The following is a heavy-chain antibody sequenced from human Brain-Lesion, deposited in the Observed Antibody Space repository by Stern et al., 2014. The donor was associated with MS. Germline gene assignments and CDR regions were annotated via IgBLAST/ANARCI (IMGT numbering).Heavy chain of an antibody. CDR2: IYCGFT. J-gene: IGHJ4*02. CDR1: GGSISSSTYY. D-gene: IGHD1-26*01. CDR3: ARHDSVPRPSQLYSARDRGPGYFDY. Sequence: QVQLVESGPGLVKPSETLSLTCTVSGGSISSSTYYWAWIRQPPGKGLEWIGNIYCGFTYYNPSLKSRVTISVDMSKNQFSLKLSSVTAADTAIYYCARHDSVPRPSQLYSARDRGPGYFDYWGQGTLVTVSS. V-gene: IGHV4-39*01.